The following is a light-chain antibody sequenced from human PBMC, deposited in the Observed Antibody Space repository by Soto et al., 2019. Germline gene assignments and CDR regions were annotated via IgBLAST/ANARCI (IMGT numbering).Light chain of an antibody. Sequence: EIVMTQSPATLSVSPGGRATLSCRASQSVSSNLAWYQQKPGQAPRLVLYGASSRAIGIPDRFSGSGSGTDFTLTISRLEPEDFALYYCQQYGTSPWTFGQGTKVDIK. J-gene: IGKJ1*01. V-gene: IGKV3-20*01. CDR2: GAS. CDR1: QSVSSN. CDR3: QQYGTSPWT.